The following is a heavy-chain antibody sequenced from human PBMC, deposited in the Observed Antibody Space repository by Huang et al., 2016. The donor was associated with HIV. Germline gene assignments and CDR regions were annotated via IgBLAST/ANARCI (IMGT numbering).Heavy chain of an antibody. Sequence: QVQLVQSGAEVKKPGASVTVSCKPSGYTFADYFIHWVRQAPGQGLEWMALLNPKNGATNYAQKFLGRVTVTGDTSINTAYMEFSGLTSDDTANYYCTRDGVAPDEEFDYWGQGTLIIVSS. CDR2: LNPKNGAT. V-gene: IGHV1-2*02. J-gene: IGHJ4*02. CDR3: TRDGVAPDEEFDY. D-gene: IGHD5-12*01. CDR1: GYTFADYF.